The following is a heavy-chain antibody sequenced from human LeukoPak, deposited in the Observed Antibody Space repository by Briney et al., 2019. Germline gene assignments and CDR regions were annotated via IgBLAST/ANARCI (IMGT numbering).Heavy chain of an antibody. CDR2: IYYSVNI. Sequence: PSETLSLTCTVSGGSISSSTYYWGWIRQPPGKGLEWIGSIYYSVNIYYSPSLKSRVTISVDTSKNQFSLKLSSVTAADTAVYYCARQQGFYSPIDYWGQGTLVTVSS. CDR3: ARQQGFYSPIDY. D-gene: IGHD4-11*01. CDR1: GGSISSSTYY. J-gene: IGHJ4*02. V-gene: IGHV4-39*01.